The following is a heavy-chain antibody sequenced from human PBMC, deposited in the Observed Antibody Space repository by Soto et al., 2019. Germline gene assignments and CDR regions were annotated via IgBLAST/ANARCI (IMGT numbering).Heavy chain of an antibody. J-gene: IGHJ3*02. CDR3: ARARSGRDAFDI. Sequence: PGGSLRLSCAASGFTFSSYWMHWVRQAPGKGLVWVSRINSDGSSTSYADSVKGRFTISRDNAKNTLYLQMNSLRAEDTAVYYCARARSGRDAFDIWGQGTMVTVSS. D-gene: IGHD1-26*01. V-gene: IGHV3-74*01. CDR2: INSDGSST. CDR1: GFTFSSYW.